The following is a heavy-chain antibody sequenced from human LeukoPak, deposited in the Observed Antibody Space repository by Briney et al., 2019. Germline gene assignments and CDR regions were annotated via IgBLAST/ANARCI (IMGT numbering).Heavy chain of an antibody. D-gene: IGHD3-22*01. J-gene: IGHJ4*02. Sequence: GGSLRPSCAASGFTFSSYEMNWVRQAPGKGLEWVSYVSSSGSTIYYADSLKGRFTISRDNAKNSLYLQMNSLRAEDTAVYYCARAHYHDSSGLDFWGQGTLVTVSS. CDR2: VSSSGSTI. CDR3: ARAHYHDSSGLDF. V-gene: IGHV3-48*03. CDR1: GFTFSSYE.